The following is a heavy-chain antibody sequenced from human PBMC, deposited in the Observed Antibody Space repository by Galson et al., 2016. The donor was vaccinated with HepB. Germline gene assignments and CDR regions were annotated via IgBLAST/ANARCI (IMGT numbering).Heavy chain of an antibody. J-gene: IGHJ3*02. CDR2: ISNSGGST. CDR1: GFTFSSYS. Sequence: SLRLSCAASGFTFSSYSMNWVRQAPGKGLEWVSVISNSGGSTYYADSVKGRFTISRDNSRNTLYLQMNSLRAEDTAMYYCARNMYGAATNYIGDVFDIWGQGTMVTVSS. V-gene: IGHV3-23*01. D-gene: IGHD3-10*01. CDR3: ARNMYGAATNYIGDVFDI.